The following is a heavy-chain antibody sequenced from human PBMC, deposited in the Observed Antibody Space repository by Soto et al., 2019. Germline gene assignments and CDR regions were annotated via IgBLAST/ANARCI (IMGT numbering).Heavy chain of an antibody. V-gene: IGHV1-69*01. J-gene: IGHJ5*02. CDR3: AGLRWWIAARQGDYNWFDP. D-gene: IGHD6-6*01. CDR2: IIPIFGTA. CDR1: GGTFSSYA. Sequence: QVQLVQSGAEVKKPGSSVKVSCKASGGTFSSYAISWVRQAPGQGLEWMGGIIPIFGTANYAQKFQGRVTITADESTSTGYMELSSLRSEVTAVYFCAGLRWWIAARQGDYNWFDPWGQGTLVTVSS.